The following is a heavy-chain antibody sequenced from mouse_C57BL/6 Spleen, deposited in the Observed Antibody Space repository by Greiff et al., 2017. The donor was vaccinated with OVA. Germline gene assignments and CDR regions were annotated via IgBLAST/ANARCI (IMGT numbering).Heavy chain of an antibody. D-gene: IGHD2-5*01. CDR3: ARDYSNYFDY. Sequence: EVKLMESGGGLVKPGGSLKLSCAASGFTFSSYAMSWVRQTPEKRLEWVATISDGGSYTYYPDNVKGRFTISGDNAKNNLYLQMSHLKSEDTAMYYCARDYSNYFDYWGQGTTLTVSS. CDR2: ISDGGSYT. J-gene: IGHJ2*01. CDR1: GFTFSSYA. V-gene: IGHV5-4*01.